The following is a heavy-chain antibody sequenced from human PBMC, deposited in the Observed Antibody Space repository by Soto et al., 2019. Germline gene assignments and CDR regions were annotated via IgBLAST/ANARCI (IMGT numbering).Heavy chain of an antibody. J-gene: IGHJ6*03. CDR2: ISVDSGNT. V-gene: IGHV1-18*01. CDR3: ARFHGSGTNYYMDV. CDR1: GYIFTSYG. Sequence: QVQLVQSGAELKKPGASAKVSCKASGYIFTSYGISWVRQAPGQGLEWMAWISVDSGNTNYAQNCQGRVTMTTDTSASTAHMELRSLRSDDTAVYYCARFHGSGTNYYMDVWGKGTTVIVSS. D-gene: IGHD3-10*01.